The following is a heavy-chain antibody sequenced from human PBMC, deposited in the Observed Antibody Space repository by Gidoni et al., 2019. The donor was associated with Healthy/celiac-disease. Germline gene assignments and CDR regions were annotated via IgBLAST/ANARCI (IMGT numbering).Heavy chain of an antibody. CDR1: GFTFGDYA. D-gene: IGHD6-19*01. CDR2: SRSKAYGGTT. J-gene: IGHJ4*02. V-gene: IGHV3-49*05. CDR3: TRRIAVAGSGFDY. Sequence: EVQLVESGGGLVKPGRSLRLSCTASGFTFGDYAMGWFRQAQGKGLEWVGFSRSKAYGGTTEYAASVKGRFTISRDDSKSIAYLQMNSLKTEDTAVYYCTRRIAVAGSGFDYWGQGTLVTVSS.